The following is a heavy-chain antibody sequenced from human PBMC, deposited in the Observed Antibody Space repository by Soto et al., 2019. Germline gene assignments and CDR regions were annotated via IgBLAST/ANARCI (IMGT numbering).Heavy chain of an antibody. Sequence: QVQLQESGPGLVKTSETLSLTCTVSGGSVSSGPYHWNWVRQPPGKGLEWIGPISYSGTANYNPSLRVRVTMATDTSMSQFSLRLTSVTAADMTVYYCMRSHGAYWGQGALVTVSP. V-gene: IGHV4-61*01. J-gene: IGHJ4*02. D-gene: IGHD2-8*01. CDR3: MRSHGAY. CDR2: ISYSGTA. CDR1: GGSVSSGPYH.